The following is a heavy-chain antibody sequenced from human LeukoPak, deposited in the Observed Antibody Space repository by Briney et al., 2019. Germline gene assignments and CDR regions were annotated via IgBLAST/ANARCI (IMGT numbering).Heavy chain of an antibody. CDR2: FDPEDGET. V-gene: IGHV1-24*01. Sequence: GASVKVSCKVSGYTLTELSMHWVRQAPGKGLEWMGGFDPEDGETIYAQKFQGRVTMTEDTSTDTAYMELSSLRSEDTAVYYCATTGGIAAAGTRWAYYFDYWGQGTLVTVSS. J-gene: IGHJ4*02. CDR1: GYTLTELS. D-gene: IGHD6-13*01. CDR3: ATTGGIAAAGTRWAYYFDY.